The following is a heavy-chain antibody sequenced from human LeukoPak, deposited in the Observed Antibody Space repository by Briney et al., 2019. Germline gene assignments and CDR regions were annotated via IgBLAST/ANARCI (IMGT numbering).Heavy chain of an antibody. CDR2: INHIGST. CDR1: GGSISSSNW. Sequence: SETLSLTCAVSGGSISSSNWWSWVRQPPGKGLEWIGEINHIGSTNYNSSLKSRVTISVDTSKNQFSLKLSSVTAADTAVYYCARGGLYCGGDCYVDYWGQGTLVTVSS. CDR3: ARGGLYCGGDCYVDY. V-gene: IGHV4-4*02. D-gene: IGHD2-21*02. J-gene: IGHJ4*02.